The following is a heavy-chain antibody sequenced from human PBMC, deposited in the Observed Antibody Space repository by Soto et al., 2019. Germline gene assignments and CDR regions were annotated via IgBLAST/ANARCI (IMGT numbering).Heavy chain of an antibody. J-gene: IGHJ5*02. CDR1: GGSISIYY. CDR2: IYYSGST. D-gene: IGHD3-10*01. Sequence: SETLSLTCTVSGGSISIYYWSWIRQPPGKGLEWIGYIYYSGSTNYNPSLKSRVTISVDTSKKQFSLKLRSVTAADTAVYYCARTPGAGGWFDPWGQGTLVTVSS. V-gene: IGHV4-59*01. CDR3: ARTPGAGGWFDP.